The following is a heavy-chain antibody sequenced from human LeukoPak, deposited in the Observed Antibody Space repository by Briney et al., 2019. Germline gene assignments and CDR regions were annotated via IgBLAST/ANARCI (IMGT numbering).Heavy chain of an antibody. D-gene: IGHD6-25*01. CDR3: AVNPAEMDWYYFDY. V-gene: IGHV1-69*04. J-gene: IGHJ4*02. Sequence: ASVKVSCKASGGTFSSYAISWVRQAPGQGLEWMGRIIPILGIANYAQKFQGRVTITADKSTSTAYMELSSLRSEDTAVYYCAVNPAEMDWYYFDYWGQGTLVTVSS. CDR2: IIPILGIA. CDR1: GGTFSSYA.